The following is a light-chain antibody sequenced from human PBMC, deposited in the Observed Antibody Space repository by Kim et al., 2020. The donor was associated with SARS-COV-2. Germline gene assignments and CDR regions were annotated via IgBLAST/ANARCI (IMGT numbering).Light chain of an antibody. Sequence: GQTVMITCQGDSLRSYYASWYQQKPGQAPVLVIYGKNNRPSGIPDRFSGSSSGNTASLTITGAQAEDEADYYCNSRDSSGNHSPVVFGGGTQLTVL. J-gene: IGLJ2*01. CDR1: SLRSYY. CDR2: GKN. V-gene: IGLV3-19*01. CDR3: NSRDSSGNHSPVV.